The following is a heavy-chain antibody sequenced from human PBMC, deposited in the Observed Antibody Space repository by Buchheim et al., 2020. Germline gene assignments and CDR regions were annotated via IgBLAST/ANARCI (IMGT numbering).Heavy chain of an antibody. J-gene: IGHJ6*02. V-gene: IGHV3-7*01. Sequence: EVQLVVSGGGLVQPGGSLRLSCAASGFHFRSYWMSWVRQAPGKGLEWVANIKQDGSEKHYVDSVKGRFTISSDNAKNSLYLQLNSLRAEDTAVYYCARDRAFYFGGDKYGMDVWGQGTT. CDR2: IKQDGSEK. CDR3: ARDRAFYFGGDKYGMDV. CDR1: GFHFRSYW. D-gene: IGHD3-10*01.